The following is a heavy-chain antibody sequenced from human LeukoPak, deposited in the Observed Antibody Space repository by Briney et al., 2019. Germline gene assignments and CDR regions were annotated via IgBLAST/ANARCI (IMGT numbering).Heavy chain of an antibody. CDR3: ARGHSSSWYDKYFQH. J-gene: IGHJ1*01. Sequence: SETLSLTCTVSGGSISSGDYYWSWIRQPPGKGLEWIGYIYYSGSTYYNPSLKSRVTISVDTSKNQFSLELSSVTAADTAVYYCARGHSSSWYDKYFQHWGQGTLVTVSS. CDR2: IYYSGST. D-gene: IGHD6-13*01. V-gene: IGHV4-30-4*01. CDR1: GGSISSGDYY.